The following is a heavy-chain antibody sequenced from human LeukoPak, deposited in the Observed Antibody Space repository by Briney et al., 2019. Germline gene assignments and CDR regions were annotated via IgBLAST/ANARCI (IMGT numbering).Heavy chain of an antibody. V-gene: IGHV1-3*01. CDR1: GYTFTSYA. CDR2: INAGNGNT. D-gene: IGHD2-2*01. Sequence: WASVKVSCKASGYTFTSYAMHWVRQAPGQRLEWMGWINAGNGNTKYSQKFQGRVTITRDTSASTAYTELSSLRSEDTAVYYCARVGVVPYFDYWGQGTLVTVSS. J-gene: IGHJ4*02. CDR3: ARVGVVPYFDY.